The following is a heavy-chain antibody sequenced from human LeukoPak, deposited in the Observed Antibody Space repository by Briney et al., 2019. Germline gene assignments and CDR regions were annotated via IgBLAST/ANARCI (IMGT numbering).Heavy chain of an antibody. CDR1: GFTFSSFA. CDR3: ANMQLVKGVFEI. Sequence: GGSLRLSCAASGFTFSSFAMSWVRQAPGKGLGWVSSISGGSENTYYADSVKGRFTISRDNSKNTLDLHLNSLTADDTAVYYCANMQLVKGVFEIWGQGTRVTVSS. D-gene: IGHD6-13*01. J-gene: IGHJ3*02. V-gene: IGHV3-23*01. CDR2: ISGGSENT.